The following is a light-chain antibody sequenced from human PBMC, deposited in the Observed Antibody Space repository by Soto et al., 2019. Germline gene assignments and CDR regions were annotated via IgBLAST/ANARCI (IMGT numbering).Light chain of an antibody. V-gene: IGLV2-14*03. CDR2: DVT. Sequence: QSVLTQPDSVSASLGESITISCTGTNTDIGGYNYVSWYQQHPGKAPKLVIYDVTSRPSGIPNRFSGSKSGFTASLTISGLQAADDAHYFCSSYRXYRTLEVFGTGTKVTVL. CDR3: SSYRXYRTLEV. CDR1: NTDIGGYNY. J-gene: IGLJ1*01.